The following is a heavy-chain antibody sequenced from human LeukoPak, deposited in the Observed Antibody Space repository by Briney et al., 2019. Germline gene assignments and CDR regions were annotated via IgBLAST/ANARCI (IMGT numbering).Heavy chain of an antibody. V-gene: IGHV3-33*06. Sequence: GGSLRLSCAASGFTFSSYGMHWVRQAPGKGLEWVAVIWYDGSNKYYADSVKGRFTISRDNSKNTLYLQMNSLRAEDTALYYCAKDFWGFSFGYWGQGTLVTVSS. CDR3: AKDFWGFSFGY. CDR1: GFTFSSYG. CDR2: IWYDGSNK. D-gene: IGHD7-27*01. J-gene: IGHJ4*02.